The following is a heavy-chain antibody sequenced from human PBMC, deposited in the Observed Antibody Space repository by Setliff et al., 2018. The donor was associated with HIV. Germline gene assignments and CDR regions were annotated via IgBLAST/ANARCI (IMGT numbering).Heavy chain of an antibody. D-gene: IGHD1-26*01. V-gene: IGHV4-61*09. CDR2: IYTTGST. J-gene: IGHJ3*02. CDR1: VGSIGSGSHY. Sequence: LSLTCTVSVGSIGSGSHYWSWIRQPAGKGLEWIGHIYTTGSTNYNPSLKSRVTISADTSNNQFSLRLTSMTAADSAVYYCAKTSVGATGLYAFDIWGQGTMVTV. CDR3: AKTSVGATGLYAFDI.